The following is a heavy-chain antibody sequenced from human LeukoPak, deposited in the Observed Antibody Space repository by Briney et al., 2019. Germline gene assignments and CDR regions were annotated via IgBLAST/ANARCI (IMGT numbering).Heavy chain of an antibody. CDR2: ISGSGGST. J-gene: IGHJ4*02. Sequence: GGSLRLSCAASGFTFSSYAMSWVRQAPGKGLEWVSAISGSGGSTYYADSVKGRFTISRDNSKNTLYLQMNSLRAEDTAVYCCAKDLLHYYDSSGYYPFDYWGQGTLVTVSS. D-gene: IGHD3-22*01. CDR3: AKDLLHYYDSSGYYPFDY. V-gene: IGHV3-23*01. CDR1: GFTFSSYA.